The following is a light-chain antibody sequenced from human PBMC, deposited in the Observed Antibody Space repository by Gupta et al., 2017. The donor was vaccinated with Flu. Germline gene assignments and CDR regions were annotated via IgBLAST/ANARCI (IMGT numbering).Light chain of an antibody. V-gene: IGLV2-14*01. CDR1: SSDIGDYNY. CDR2: EVN. CDR3: STYTSTNTLV. Sequence: QSALTQPASVSGSPGQSITISCTGTSSDIGDYNYVSWYQQHPGKAHKLMIYEVNNRPAGVSNRFSASKSGNTASLTISGRQAEDEADYYGSTYTSTNTLVFGGGTKLTVL. J-gene: IGLJ2*01.